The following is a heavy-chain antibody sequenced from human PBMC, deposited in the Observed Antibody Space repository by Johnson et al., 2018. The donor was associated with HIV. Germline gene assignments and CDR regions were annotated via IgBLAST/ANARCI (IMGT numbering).Heavy chain of an antibody. D-gene: IGHD3-22*01. CDR2: ISYDGSNE. J-gene: IGHJ3*02. CDR1: GFTFSSYA. Sequence: QVQLVESGGGVVQPGRSLRLSCAASGFTFSSYAMHWVRQAPGKGLEWVAVISYDGSNEYFADSVKGRFTISRDNSKNTLYLQMNSLRSEDTAVYYCARDRRLSLYYYDSSGPPGAFDIWGQGTMVTVSS. V-gene: IGHV3-30*04. CDR3: ARDRRLSLYYYDSSGPPGAFDI.